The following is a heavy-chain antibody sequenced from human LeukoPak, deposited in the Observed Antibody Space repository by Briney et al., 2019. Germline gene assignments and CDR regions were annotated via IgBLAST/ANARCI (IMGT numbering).Heavy chain of an antibody. CDR2: IFYIGST. CDR3: AAMTYNSGWHWNFDY. CDR1: GASISRSTFF. V-gene: IGHV4-39*01. J-gene: IGHJ4*02. D-gene: IGHD6-19*01. Sequence: SETLSLTCNFSGASISRSTFFWGWIRQPPGKGLEWIGSIFYIGSTYYNPSLRSRVIVSLDTSKNQFSLKLSSVTATDTAVYYCAAMTYNSGWHWNFDYWGRGTLVTVTS.